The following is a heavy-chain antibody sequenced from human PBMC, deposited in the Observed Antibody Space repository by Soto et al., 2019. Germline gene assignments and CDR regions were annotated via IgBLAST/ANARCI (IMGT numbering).Heavy chain of an antibody. V-gene: IGHV3-23*01. CDR1: GFTFSSYA. Sequence: EVQLLESGGGLVQPGGSLRLSCAASGFTFSSYAMSWVRQAPGKGLEWVSAISGSGGSTYYADSVKGRFTISRDNSKNTLYXQMNSLRAEDTAVYYCAKXSYGSGSYPAASDYWGQXTLVX. CDR2: ISGSGGST. D-gene: IGHD3-10*01. CDR3: AKXSYGSGSYPAASDY. J-gene: IGHJ4*02.